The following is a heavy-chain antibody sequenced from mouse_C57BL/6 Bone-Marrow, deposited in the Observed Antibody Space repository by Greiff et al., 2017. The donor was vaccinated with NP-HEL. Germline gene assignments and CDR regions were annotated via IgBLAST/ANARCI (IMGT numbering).Heavy chain of an antibody. CDR1: GFNFKDYS. V-gene: IGHV14-2*01. J-gene: IGHJ2*01. CDR3: VYNGSSYRYYFDY. CDR2: IDPEDGET. Sequence: VQLQQSGAELVKPGASVKLSCTASGFNFKDYSMHWVKQRTEQGLEWIGRIDPEDGETKYAQNFQGKATITADTTSNTAYRQLSSLTSEDTAVYYCVYNGSSYRYYFDYWGQGTTLTVSS. D-gene: IGHD1-1*01.